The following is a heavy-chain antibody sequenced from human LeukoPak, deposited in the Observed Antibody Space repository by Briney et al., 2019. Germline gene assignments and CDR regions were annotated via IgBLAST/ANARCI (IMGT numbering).Heavy chain of an antibody. CDR1: GASISSGSYY. V-gene: IGHV4-61*02. J-gene: IGHJ4*02. CDR2: IYTSGST. Sequence: SETLSLTCTVSGASISSGSYYWSWIRQPAGKGLEWIGRIYTSGSTTYNPSLKSRVTISVDTSKNQFSLKLSSVTAADTAVYYCARDLSGYDGLFDYWGQGTLVTVSS. D-gene: IGHD5-12*01. CDR3: ARDLSGYDGLFDY.